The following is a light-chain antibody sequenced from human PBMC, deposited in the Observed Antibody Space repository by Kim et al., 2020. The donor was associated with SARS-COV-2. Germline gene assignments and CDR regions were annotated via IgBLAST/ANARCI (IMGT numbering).Light chain of an antibody. CDR3: QQANRFPLT. CDR2: GAT. J-gene: IGKJ4*01. Sequence: GDRIIITCRASQDIYTRLAWYQVKPGKAPKLLIAGATALQGGVPSRFSGSGSGTYFTLTITSLQPEDFATYYCQQANRFPLTFGGGTKV. CDR1: QDIYTR. V-gene: IGKV1-12*01.